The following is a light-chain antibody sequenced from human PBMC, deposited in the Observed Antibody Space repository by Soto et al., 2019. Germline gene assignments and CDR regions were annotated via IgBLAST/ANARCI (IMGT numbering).Light chain of an antibody. J-gene: IGKJ4*01. CDR3: QQRSRWPLT. Sequence: EIVLTQSPATLSLSPGARATLSCSASQSVSSYLAWYQQKPGQAPRLLIYDASNRATGIPARFSASRSGTEFTLTISSLEPEDCAVYYCQQRSRWPLTFGGGTKVEIK. CDR2: DAS. CDR1: QSVSSY. V-gene: IGKV3-11*01.